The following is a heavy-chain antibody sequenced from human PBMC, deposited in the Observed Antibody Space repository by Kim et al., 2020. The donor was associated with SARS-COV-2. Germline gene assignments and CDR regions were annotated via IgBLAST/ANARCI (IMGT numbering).Heavy chain of an antibody. D-gene: IGHD1-26*01. CDR2: ISSSGSTI. CDR1: GFTFSSYE. V-gene: IGHV3-48*03. Sequence: GWSLRLSCAASGFTFSSYEMNSVRQAPGKGLEWVSYISSSGSTIYYADSVKGRFTISRDNAKNSLYLQMNSLRAEDTAVYYCARGLKMWELRNFDYWGQGTLVTVSS. J-gene: IGHJ4*02. CDR3: ARGLKMWELRNFDY.